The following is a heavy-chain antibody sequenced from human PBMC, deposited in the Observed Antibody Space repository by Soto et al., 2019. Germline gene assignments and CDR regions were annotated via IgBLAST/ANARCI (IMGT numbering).Heavy chain of an antibody. Sequence: EVQLLESGGGLVQPGGSLRLSCAASAFAFSSSAMNWVRQAPGKGLEWVSTVDYSGGFTRYADAVKGRSTISRDNTRSTLFLHLQSLRDDDTAVYYCAKSGGYCGDADCYPNWFDAWGQGTLVTVSS. CDR3: AKSGGYCGDADCYPNWFDA. J-gene: IGHJ5*02. CDR1: AFAFSSSA. V-gene: IGHV3-23*01. CDR2: VDYSGGFT. D-gene: IGHD2-21*01.